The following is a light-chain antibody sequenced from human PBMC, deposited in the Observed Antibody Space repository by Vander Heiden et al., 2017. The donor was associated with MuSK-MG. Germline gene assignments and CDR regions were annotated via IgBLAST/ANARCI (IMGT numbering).Light chain of an antibody. V-gene: IGKV3-20*01. CDR3: QPEGNSFFT. J-gene: IGKJ1*01. CDR1: QNFGIRD. CDR2: GAS. Sequence: TLLTHSRGTLSLSPGDRATLSCRASQNFGIRDVAWYQQRTGQGPRLLIYGASSRATGSPDRFSGSGSGTDRTLTISRQEAEDCALYFFQPEGNSFFTFGQGTKVEIK.